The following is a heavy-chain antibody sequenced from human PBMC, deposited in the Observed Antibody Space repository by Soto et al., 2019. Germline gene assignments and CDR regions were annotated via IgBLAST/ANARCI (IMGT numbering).Heavy chain of an antibody. D-gene: IGHD3-22*01. V-gene: IGHV1-18*01. CDR2: ISAYNGNT. J-gene: IGHJ4*02. Sequence: GASVKVSCKASGYTFTSYGISWVRQAPGQGLEWMGWISAYNGNTNYAQKLQGRVTMTTDTSTSTAYMELRSLRSDDTAVYYCARARKGNSSGRGLDFDYWGQGTLVTV. CDR3: ARARKGNSSGRGLDFDY. CDR1: GYTFTSYG.